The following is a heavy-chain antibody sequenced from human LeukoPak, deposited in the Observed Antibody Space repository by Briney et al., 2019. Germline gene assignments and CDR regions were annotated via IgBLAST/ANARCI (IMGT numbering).Heavy chain of an antibody. D-gene: IGHD6-19*01. Sequence: GGSLRLSCAASGFTFSSYGMHWVRQAPGKGLEWVAVIWYGGSNKYYADSVKGRFTISRDNSKNTLYLQMNSLRAEDTAVYYCAKDMGSGWYFDYWGQGTLVTVSS. CDR2: IWYGGSNK. J-gene: IGHJ4*02. CDR3: AKDMGSGWYFDY. V-gene: IGHV3-30*02. CDR1: GFTFSSYG.